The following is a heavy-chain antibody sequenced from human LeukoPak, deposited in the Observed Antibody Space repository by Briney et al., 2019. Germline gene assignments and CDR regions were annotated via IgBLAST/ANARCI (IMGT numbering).Heavy chain of an antibody. CDR3: AIGYCSSTSCILTQYGMDV. CDR1: GGTFISYA. CDR2: IIPIFGTA. V-gene: IGHV1-69*13. D-gene: IGHD2-2*03. J-gene: IGHJ6*02. Sequence: SVKVSCKASGGTFISYAISWVRQAPGQGLEWMGGIIPIFGTANYAQKFQGRVTITADESTSTAYMELSSLRSEDTAVYYCAIGYCSSTSCILTQYGMDVWGQGTTVTVSS.